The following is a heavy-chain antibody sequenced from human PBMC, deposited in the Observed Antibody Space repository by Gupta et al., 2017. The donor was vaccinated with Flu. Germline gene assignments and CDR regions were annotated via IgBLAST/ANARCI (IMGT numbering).Heavy chain of an antibody. D-gene: IGHD3-10*01. CDR1: GFSFRSAY. CDR3: TTDSSGGITFDI. Sequence: EGQLVASGGGLVEPGGALRLSCAASGFSFRSAYMNWVRQAPGKGLEWVGRLKSEADGGTADYAAPVKGRFTISRDDSKNTLWLQMNSLRTEDTAVYYCTTDSSGGITFDIWGQGTPVTVSA. CDR2: LKSEADGGTA. J-gene: IGHJ3*02. V-gene: IGHV3-15*01.